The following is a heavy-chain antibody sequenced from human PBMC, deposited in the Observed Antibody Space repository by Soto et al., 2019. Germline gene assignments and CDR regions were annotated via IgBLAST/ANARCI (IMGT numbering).Heavy chain of an antibody. J-gene: IGHJ6*02. CDR2: ISYDGSNK. CDR3: AKDQGIAARPGYYYGMDV. CDR1: GLTFGSYG. D-gene: IGHD6-6*01. V-gene: IGHV3-30*18. Sequence: GGSLRLACAASGLTFGSYGMHWVRQAPGKGLEWVAVISYDGSNKYYADSVKGRFTISRDNSKNTLYLQMNSLRAEDTAVYYCAKDQGIAARPGYYYGMDVWGQGTTVTVSS.